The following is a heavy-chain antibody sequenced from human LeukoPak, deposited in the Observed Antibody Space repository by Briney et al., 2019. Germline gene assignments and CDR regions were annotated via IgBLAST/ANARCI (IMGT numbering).Heavy chain of an antibody. CDR2: ISSSSSYI. Sequence: PGGSLRLSCAASGFTFSSYSMNWVRQAPGKGLEWVSSISSSSSYIYYADSVKGRFTISRDNAKNSLYLQMNSLRAEDTAVYYCARDGRGYSGTLPGYYYGMDVWGQGTTVTVSS. CDR3: ARDGRGYSGTLPGYYYGMDV. J-gene: IGHJ6*02. V-gene: IGHV3-21*01. CDR1: GFTFSSYS. D-gene: IGHD5-12*01.